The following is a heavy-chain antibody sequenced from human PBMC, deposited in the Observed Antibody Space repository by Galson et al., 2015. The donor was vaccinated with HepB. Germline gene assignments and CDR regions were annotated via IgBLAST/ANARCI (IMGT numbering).Heavy chain of an antibody. D-gene: IGHD6-19*01. CDR1: GFSLSTSGVG. V-gene: IGHV2-5*02. Sequence: PALVKPTQTLTLTCTFSGFSLSTSGVGVGWIRQPPGKALEWLALIYCDDDKRYSPSLKSRLTITKDTAKNQVDLTMTNMDPVDTATYYCAHLHPQGWAGVFDYWGQGTLVTVSS. CDR3: AHLHPQGWAGVFDY. J-gene: IGHJ4*02. CDR2: IYCDDDK.